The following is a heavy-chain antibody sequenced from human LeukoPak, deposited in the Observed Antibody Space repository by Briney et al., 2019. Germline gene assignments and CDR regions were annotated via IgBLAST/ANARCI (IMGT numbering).Heavy chain of an antibody. CDR3: GRDKATALDY. V-gene: IGHV3-72*01. CDR2: IKNKRGSYTA. Sequence: PGGSLRLSCAASGFTLNDHYMDWVRQAPGKGLEWVGRIKNKRGSYTADYAASVKGRFTISRDDSQNSLYLQMNSLKTEDTAVYYCGRDKATALDYWGQGTLVTVSS. D-gene: IGHD2-21*02. CDR1: GFTLNDHY. J-gene: IGHJ4*02.